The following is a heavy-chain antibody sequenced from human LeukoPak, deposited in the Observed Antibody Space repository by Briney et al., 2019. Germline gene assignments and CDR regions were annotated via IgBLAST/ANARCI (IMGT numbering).Heavy chain of an antibody. D-gene: IGHD3-10*01. CDR2: ISAYNGNT. CDR1: GYTFISYG. V-gene: IGHV1-18*01. CDR3: ARERITMFRGYFDY. Sequence: GASVKVSCKASGYTFISYGISWVRQAPAQGLEWMGWISAYNGNTNYAQKVQGRVTMTTDTSTSTAYMELRSLRSDDTAVYYCARERITMFRGYFDYWGQGTLVTLSS. J-gene: IGHJ4*02.